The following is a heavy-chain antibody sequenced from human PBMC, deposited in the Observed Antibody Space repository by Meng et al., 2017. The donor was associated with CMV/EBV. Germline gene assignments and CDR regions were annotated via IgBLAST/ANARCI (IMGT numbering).Heavy chain of an antibody. D-gene: IGHD3/OR15-3a*01. CDR2: ISSSSSYI. CDR3: ARDDFDYYGMDV. Sequence: GESLKISCAASGFTFSSYSMNWVRQAPGKGLEWVSSISSSSSYIYYADSVKGRFTISRDNAKNSLYLQMNSLRAEDTAVYYCARDDFDYYGMDVWGQGTTVTVSS. CDR1: GFTFSSYS. V-gene: IGHV3-21*01. J-gene: IGHJ6*02.